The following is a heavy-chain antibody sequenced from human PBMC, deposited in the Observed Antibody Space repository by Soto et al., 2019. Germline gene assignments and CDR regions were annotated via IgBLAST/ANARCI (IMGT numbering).Heavy chain of an antibody. Sequence: QVQLVESGGGVVQPGRSLRLSCAASGFTFSSYGMHWVRQAPGKGLEWVAVIWYDGSNKYYADSVKGRFTISRDNSKNTLYLQMNSLRAEDTAVYYCATHDNYDSSISYWGQGTLVTVSS. J-gene: IGHJ4*02. CDR2: IWYDGSNK. CDR3: ATHDNYDSSISY. V-gene: IGHV3-33*01. D-gene: IGHD3-22*01. CDR1: GFTFSSYG.